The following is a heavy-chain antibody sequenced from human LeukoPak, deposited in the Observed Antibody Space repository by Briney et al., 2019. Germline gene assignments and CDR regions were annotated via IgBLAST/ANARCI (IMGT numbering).Heavy chain of an antibody. V-gene: IGHV3-66*01. D-gene: IGHD1-26*01. CDR3: ARATMSGSYYAY. CDR1: GFTVSSNY. Sequence: GGSLRLSCAASGFTVSSNYMSWVRQAPGKGLEWVSVIYSGGSTYYANSVKGRFTISRDNSKNTLYLQMNSLRAEDTAVYYCARATMSGSYYAYWGQGTLVTVSS. CDR2: IYSGGST. J-gene: IGHJ4*02.